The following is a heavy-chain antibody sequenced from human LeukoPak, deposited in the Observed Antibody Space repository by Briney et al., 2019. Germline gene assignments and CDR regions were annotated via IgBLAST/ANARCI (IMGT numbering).Heavy chain of an antibody. CDR3: ARSSKWFRESRLDY. D-gene: IGHD3-10*01. CDR1: GGSFSGYY. J-gene: IGHJ4*02. V-gene: IGHV4-34*01. CDR2: INHSGST. Sequence: SETLSLTCAVYGGSFSGYYWSWIRQPPGKGLEWIGEINHSGSTNYNPSLKSRVTISVDTSKNQFSLKLSSVTAADTAVYYCARSSKWFRESRLDYWGQGTLVTVSS.